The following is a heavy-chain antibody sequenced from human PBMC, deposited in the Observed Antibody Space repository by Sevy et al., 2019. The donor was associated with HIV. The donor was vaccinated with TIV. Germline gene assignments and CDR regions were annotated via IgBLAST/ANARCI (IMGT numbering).Heavy chain of an antibody. V-gene: IGHV1-24*01. Sequence: ASEKVSCKVSGYTLTQLSMHWVRQAPGKGLEWMGSFDPEDGETLYAQKFQGRVTMTGDTSTDTAYMELRSLRSEDTAIYYCATTKDYYESSGSPFDYWGQGTLVTVSS. J-gene: IGHJ4*02. CDR3: ATTKDYYESSGSPFDY. D-gene: IGHD3-22*01. CDR1: GYTLTQLS. CDR2: FDPEDGET.